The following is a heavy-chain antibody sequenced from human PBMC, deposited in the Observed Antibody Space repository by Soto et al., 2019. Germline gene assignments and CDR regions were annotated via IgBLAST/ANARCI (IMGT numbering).Heavy chain of an antibody. CDR3: ARDSGREGYFDY. V-gene: IGHV3-66*01. D-gene: IGHD5-12*01. J-gene: IGHJ4*02. CDR1: GFTVSSNY. CDR2: IYSGGST. Sequence: EVQLVESGGGLVQPGGSLRLSCAASGFTVSSNYMSWVRQAPGKGLEWVSVIYSGGSTYSADSVKGRFTISRDNSKNTLYLQMTSLRAEDTAVYYCARDSGREGYFDYWGQGTLVTVSS.